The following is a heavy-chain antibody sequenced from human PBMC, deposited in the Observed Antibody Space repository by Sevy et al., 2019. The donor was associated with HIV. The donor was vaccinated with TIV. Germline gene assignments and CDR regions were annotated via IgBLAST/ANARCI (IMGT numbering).Heavy chain of an antibody. D-gene: IGHD7-27*01. Sequence: GGSLRLSCAASGFTFSIYAMSWVRQAPGKGLEWVSSISRSGGSTHYADSVKGRLTISRDNAKNSLFLQMNSLRAEDTAVYYCARDDHWAFDYWGQGALVTVSS. CDR2: ISRSGGST. J-gene: IGHJ4*02. CDR3: ARDDHWAFDY. V-gene: IGHV3-23*01. CDR1: GFTFSIYA.